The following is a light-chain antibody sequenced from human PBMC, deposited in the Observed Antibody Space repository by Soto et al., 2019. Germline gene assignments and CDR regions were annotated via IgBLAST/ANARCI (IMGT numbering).Light chain of an antibody. J-gene: IGLJ2*01. CDR3: QVWDSSSDHVV. CDR1: NIGSKS. CDR2: SDS. V-gene: IGLV3-21*04. Sequence: SYELTQPPSVSVAPGKTARITCGGNNIGSKSVHWYQQKTGQAPVLVIYSDSDRPSGIPERFSGSNSGNTATLTISRVEAGDEADYYCQVWDSSSDHVVFGGGTKLTVL.